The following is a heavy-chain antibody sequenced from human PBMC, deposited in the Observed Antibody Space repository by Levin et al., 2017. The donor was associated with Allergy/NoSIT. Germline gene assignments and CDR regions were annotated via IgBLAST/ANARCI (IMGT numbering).Heavy chain of an antibody. J-gene: IGHJ4*02. D-gene: IGHD6-19*01. CDR3: ARSRRIDSSGWYDFDY. CDR1: GFTVSSNY. V-gene: IGHV3-66*01. CDR2: IYSGGST. Sequence: GGSLRLSCAASGFTVSSNYMSWVRQAPGKGLEWVSVIYSGGSTYYADSVKGRFTISRDNSKNTLYLQMNSLRAEDTAVYYCARSRRIDSSGWYDFDYWGQGTLVTVSS.